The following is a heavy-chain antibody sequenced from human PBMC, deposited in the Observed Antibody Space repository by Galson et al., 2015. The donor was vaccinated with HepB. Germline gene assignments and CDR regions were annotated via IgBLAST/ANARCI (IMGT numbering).Heavy chain of an antibody. Sequence: LTCSVSGDSISSADHYWSWVRQPPGGGLEWLAYIYYTGTTYYNPSLRSPVTISIDTSKNQFSLKLTSVTATDTAVYYCARRGHHSAILYRDAFDVWGRGTMVTVSS. D-gene: IGHD2-8*01. CDR2: IYYTGTT. J-gene: IGHJ3*01. CDR1: GDSISSADHY. V-gene: IGHV4-30-4*01. CDR3: ARRGHHSAILYRDAFDV.